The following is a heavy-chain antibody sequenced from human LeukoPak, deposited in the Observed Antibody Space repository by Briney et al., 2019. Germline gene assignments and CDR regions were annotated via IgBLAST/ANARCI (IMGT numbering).Heavy chain of an antibody. V-gene: IGHV4-4*02. CDR3: ARGRYPDYYYGMDV. D-gene: IGHD2-2*02. Sequence: KPSGTLSLTCAVSGGSISSSDWWSWVRQPPGKGLEWIGEIYHSGSTNYNPSLKSRVTISVDKSKNQFSLKLSSVTAADTAVYYCARGRYPDYYYGMDVWGKGTTVNVYS. CDR1: GGSISSSDW. CDR2: IYHSGST. J-gene: IGHJ6*04.